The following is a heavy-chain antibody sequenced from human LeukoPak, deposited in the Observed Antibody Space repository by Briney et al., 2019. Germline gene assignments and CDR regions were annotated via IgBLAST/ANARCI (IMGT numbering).Heavy chain of an antibody. CDR3: AAHQGYCSGGRCGPY. Sequence: QPGGSLRLSCAASGFTFSTVGMHWVRQAPGKGLEWLAFIGNDGSNKYYVDSVKGRFTISRDNSKNTLYLQMNTLRAEDTAVYNCAAHQGYCSGGRCGPYWGQGTQVTVSS. CDR1: GFTFSTVG. V-gene: IGHV3-30*02. J-gene: IGHJ4*02. D-gene: IGHD2-15*01. CDR2: IGNDGSNK.